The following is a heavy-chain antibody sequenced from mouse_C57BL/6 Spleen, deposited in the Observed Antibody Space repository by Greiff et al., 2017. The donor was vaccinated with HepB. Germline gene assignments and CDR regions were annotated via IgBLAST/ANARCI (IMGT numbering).Heavy chain of an antibody. CDR1: GFSLTSYG. CDR2: IWSDGST. D-gene: IGHD2-3*01. CDR3: ARHAIYDGYRMDY. V-gene: IGHV2-6-1*01. J-gene: IGHJ4*01. Sequence: VKLVESGPGLVAPSQSLSITCTVSGFSLTSYGVHWVRQPPGKGLEWLVVIWSDGSTTYNSALKSRLSISKDNSKSQVFLKMNSLQTDDTAMYYCARHAIYDGYRMDYWGQGTSVTVSS.